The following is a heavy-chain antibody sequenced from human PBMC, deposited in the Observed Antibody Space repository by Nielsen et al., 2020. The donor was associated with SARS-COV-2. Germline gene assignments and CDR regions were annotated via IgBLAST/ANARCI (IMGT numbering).Heavy chain of an antibody. Sequence: GESLKISCAASEFSVSRNYITWVRQAPGKGLEWVSIIYVGGSISYADSVEGRFTISRHNSENTVYLQMNSLRPEDTAVYYCAKDVRPVGATFYYFDSWGQGTLVTVSS. CDR1: EFSVSRNY. D-gene: IGHD1-26*01. CDR2: IYVGGSI. V-gene: IGHV3-53*04. CDR3: AKDVRPVGATFYYFDS. J-gene: IGHJ4*02.